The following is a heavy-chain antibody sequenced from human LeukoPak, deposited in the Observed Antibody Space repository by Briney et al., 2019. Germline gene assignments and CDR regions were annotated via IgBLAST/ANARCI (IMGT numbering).Heavy chain of an antibody. CDR1: GFTFSSCW. D-gene: IGHD1-26*01. CDR3: ARLMGERSLFDY. J-gene: IGHJ4*02. Sequence: PGGSLRLSCAASGFTFSSCWMTWVRQAPGKGLEWVANIKQDGNKKYYVDSVKGRFSISRDNAKNSVYLQMNSLRAEDTAVYYCARLMGERSLFDYWGQGVLVTVSS. CDR2: IKQDGNKK. V-gene: IGHV3-7*02.